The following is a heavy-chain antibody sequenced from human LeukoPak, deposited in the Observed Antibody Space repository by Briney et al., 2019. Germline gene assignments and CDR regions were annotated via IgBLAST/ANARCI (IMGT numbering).Heavy chain of an antibody. CDR1: GFTFSSYA. D-gene: IGHD2-15*01. CDR2: ISGSGGST. CDR3: TRHIFAVGAVLG. V-gene: IGHV3-23*01. Sequence: PGGSLRLSCAASGFTFSSYAMSWVRQAPGKGLEWVSAISGSGGSTYYADSVKGRFTISRDNSKNTLYLQMNSLRAEDTAVYYCTRHIFAVGAVLGWGQGTLVTVSS. J-gene: IGHJ4*02.